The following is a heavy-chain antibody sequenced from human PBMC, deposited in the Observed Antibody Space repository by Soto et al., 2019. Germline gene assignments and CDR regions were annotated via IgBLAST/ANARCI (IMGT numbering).Heavy chain of an antibody. Sequence: EVQLVESGGGLVKPGGSLRLSCAASGFTFSSNSMNWVRQAPGKGLEWVSSISISSSYMNYADSVKGRFTISRDNAKNSLYLQMNSLRAEDTAVYYCARAGQSDGYFALDVWGQGTTVTVSS. V-gene: IGHV3-21*01. CDR1: GFTFSSNS. CDR2: ISISSSYM. J-gene: IGHJ6*02. CDR3: ARAGQSDGYFALDV. D-gene: IGHD6-19*01.